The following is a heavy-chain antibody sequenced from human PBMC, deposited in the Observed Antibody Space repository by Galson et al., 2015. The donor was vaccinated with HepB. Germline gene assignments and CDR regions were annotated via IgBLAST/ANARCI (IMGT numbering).Heavy chain of an antibody. CDR2: IIPIFGTA. Sequence: SVKVSCKASGGTFSSYAISWVRQAPGQGLEWMGGIIPIFGTANYAQKFQGRVTITADESTSTAYMELSSLRSEDTAVYYCARAVPPYLRNYYYGMDVWGQGTTVTVSS. CDR1: GGTFSSYA. D-gene: IGHD1-14*01. J-gene: IGHJ6*02. V-gene: IGHV1-69*13. CDR3: ARAVPPYLRNYYYGMDV.